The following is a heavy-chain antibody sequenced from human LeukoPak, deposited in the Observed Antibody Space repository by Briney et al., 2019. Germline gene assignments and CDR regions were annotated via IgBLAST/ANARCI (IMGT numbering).Heavy chain of an antibody. CDR2: ISYEGSNK. Sequence: GGSLRLSCAASGFTFSSYGMHWVRQAPGKGLEWVAVISYEGSNKYYADSVKGRFTISRDNSKNTLYLQMNSLRAEDTALYYCAKDESVVGANYFDSWGQGTLVTVSS. CDR3: AKDESVVGANYFDS. J-gene: IGHJ4*02. V-gene: IGHV3-30*18. CDR1: GFTFSSYG. D-gene: IGHD1-26*01.